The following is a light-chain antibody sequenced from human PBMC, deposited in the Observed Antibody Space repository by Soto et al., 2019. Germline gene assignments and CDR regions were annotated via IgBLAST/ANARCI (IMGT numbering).Light chain of an antibody. Sequence: DIQMAQSPSSLSASAGDRVTITCRASQSISTCLAWYQQKPGKAPKLLIYGASSLASGVPSRFSGSGSGTEFTLTISSLQPDDFATDYCQQHNGYSERMFGQGTKVDIK. J-gene: IGKJ1*01. CDR1: QSISTC. CDR2: GAS. V-gene: IGKV1-5*01. CDR3: QQHNGYSERM.